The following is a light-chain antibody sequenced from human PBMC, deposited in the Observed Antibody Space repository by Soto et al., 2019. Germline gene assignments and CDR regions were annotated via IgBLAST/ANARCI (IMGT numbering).Light chain of an antibody. CDR1: QSVSSSY. V-gene: IGKV3-20*01. CDR3: QQYGSSPPVT. J-gene: IGKJ4*01. Sequence: EIVLTQSPGTLSLSPGERATLSCRASQSVSSSYLAWYQQKPGKAPSLLLYGASSRATGIPHRFSGSGSATAFTLTISRLEPEDVAGYYCQQYGSSPPVTFGGGTKVEIK. CDR2: GAS.